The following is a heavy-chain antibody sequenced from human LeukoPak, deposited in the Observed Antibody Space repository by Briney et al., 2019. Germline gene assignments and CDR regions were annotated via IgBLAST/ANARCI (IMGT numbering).Heavy chain of an antibody. D-gene: IGHD5-12*01. V-gene: IGHV1-24*01. Sequence: ASVKVSCKVSGYTLTELSMHWVRQAPGKGLEWKGGFDPEDGETIDAQKFQGRVTMTEDTSTDTAYMELSSLRSEDTAVYYCATDRGYPNPGPFDPWGQGTLVTVSS. CDR1: GYTLTELS. CDR3: ATDRGYPNPGPFDP. CDR2: FDPEDGET. J-gene: IGHJ5*02.